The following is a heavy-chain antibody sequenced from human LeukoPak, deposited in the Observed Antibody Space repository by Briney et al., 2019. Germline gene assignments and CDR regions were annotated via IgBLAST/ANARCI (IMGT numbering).Heavy chain of an antibody. J-gene: IGHJ4*02. D-gene: IGHD2-21*02. V-gene: IGHV3-73*01. CDR3: TRHTVVTGPFDY. Sequence: GGSLRLSYAASGFTFSGSAMHWVRQASGKGLEWVGRIRSKANSYATAYAASVKGRFTISRDDSKNTAYLQINSLKTEDTAVYYCTRHTVVTGPFDYWGQGTLVTVSS. CDR1: GFTFSGSA. CDR2: IRSKANSYAT.